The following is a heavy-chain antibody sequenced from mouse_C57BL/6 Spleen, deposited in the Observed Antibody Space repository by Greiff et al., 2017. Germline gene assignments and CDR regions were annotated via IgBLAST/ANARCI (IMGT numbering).Heavy chain of an antibody. Sequence: EVHLVESGGGLVQPGGSLSLSCAASGFTFTDYYMSWVRQPPGKALEWLGFIRNKANGYTTEYNTSVKGRFTISRDNSQSILYLQMNALRAADSATYYCARYYDYEGYYAMDYWGQGTSVTVSS. CDR2: IRNKANGYTT. J-gene: IGHJ4*01. CDR3: ARYYDYEGYYAMDY. D-gene: IGHD2-4*01. V-gene: IGHV7-3*01. CDR1: GFTFTDYY.